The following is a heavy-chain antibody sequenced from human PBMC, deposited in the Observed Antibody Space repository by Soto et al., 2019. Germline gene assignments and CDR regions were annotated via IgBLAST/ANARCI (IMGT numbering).Heavy chain of an antibody. Sequence: GSSVKVSCKASGYTFSNYYINWVRQAPGQGLQWMGRINPSGGGTIYAQNFQGRVTMTRVTSTSTVYMDLSSLRSEDTAVYYCARSQEGVVVPAAQIEYWGQGTLVTVSS. D-gene: IGHD2-2*01. V-gene: IGHV1-46*01. CDR1: GYTFSNYY. J-gene: IGHJ4*02. CDR3: ARSQEGVVVPAAQIEY. CDR2: INPSGGGT.